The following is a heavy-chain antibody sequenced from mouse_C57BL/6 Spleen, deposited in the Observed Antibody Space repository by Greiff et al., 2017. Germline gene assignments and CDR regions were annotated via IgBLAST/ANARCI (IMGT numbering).Heavy chain of an antibody. Sequence: VKVVESGAELVRPGTSVKVSCKASGYAFTNYLIEWVKQRPGQGLEWIGVINPGSGGTNYNEKFKGKATLTADKSSSTAYMQLSSLTSEDSAVYFCARGTTVVATDWYFDVWGTGTTVTVSS. CDR1: GYAFTNYL. D-gene: IGHD1-1*01. CDR3: ARGTTVVATDWYFDV. CDR2: INPGSGGT. J-gene: IGHJ1*03. V-gene: IGHV1-54*01.